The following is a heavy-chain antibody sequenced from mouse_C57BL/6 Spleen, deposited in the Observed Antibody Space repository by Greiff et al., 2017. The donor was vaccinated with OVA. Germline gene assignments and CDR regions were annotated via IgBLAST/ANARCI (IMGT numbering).Heavy chain of an antibody. J-gene: IGHJ1*03. CDR3: AREATTVVATDWYFDV. V-gene: IGHV5-4*03. CDR1: GFTFSSYA. Sequence: EVKVVESGGGLVKPGGSLKLSCAASGFTFSSYAMSWVRQTPEKRLEWVATISDGGSYTYYPDNVKGRFTISRDNAKNNLYLQMSHLKSEDTAMYYCAREATTVVATDWYFDVWGTGTTVTVSS. D-gene: IGHD1-1*01. CDR2: ISDGGSYT.